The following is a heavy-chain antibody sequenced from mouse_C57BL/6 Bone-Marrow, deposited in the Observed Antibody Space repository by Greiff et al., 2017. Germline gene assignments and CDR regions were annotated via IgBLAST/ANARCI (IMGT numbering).Heavy chain of an antibody. D-gene: IGHD1-1*01. V-gene: IGHV7-1*01. CDR2: CRNKANDYTT. Sequence: EVQLVESGGGLVQSGRSLRLSCATSGFTFSDFYMEWVRQAPGKGLAWIAACRNKANDYTTAYSASVKGRFIVSRDTSQRIIYLPMNARMAEDTVICYCAIYARYSGSPIWYIDVWGTGTTVTVSS. J-gene: IGHJ1*03. CDR3: AIYARYSGSPIWYIDV. CDR1: GFTFSDFY.